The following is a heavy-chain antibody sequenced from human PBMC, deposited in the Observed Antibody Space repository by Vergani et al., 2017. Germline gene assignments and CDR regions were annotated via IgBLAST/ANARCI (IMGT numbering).Heavy chain of an antibody. D-gene: IGHD3-22*01. Sequence: QVQLVQSGAEVKKPGSSVKVSCKASGGTFSSYTISWVRQAPGQGLEWMGRIIPILGIANYAQKFQGRVTITADKSTSTAYMELSSLRSEDTAVYYCAKGNYYYDSSGDAFDIWGQGTMVTVSS. CDR1: GGTFSSYT. CDR2: IIPILGIA. J-gene: IGHJ3*02. V-gene: IGHV1-69*02. CDR3: AKGNYYYDSSGDAFDI.